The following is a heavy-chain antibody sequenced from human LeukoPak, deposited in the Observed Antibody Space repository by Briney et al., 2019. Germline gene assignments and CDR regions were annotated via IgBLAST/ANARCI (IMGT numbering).Heavy chain of an antibody. J-gene: IGHJ4*02. CDR2: ISGSGDST. CDR3: AKLSGSYYLPLDY. CDR1: GFTFSSYA. V-gene: IGHV3-23*01. D-gene: IGHD1-26*01. Sequence: GGSLRLSCAASGFTFSSYAMSWVRQAPGKGLEWVSVISGSGDSTYYADSVKGRFTISGDNSKNTLNLQMNSPRVEDTAVYYCAKLSGSYYLPLDYWGQGTLVTVSS.